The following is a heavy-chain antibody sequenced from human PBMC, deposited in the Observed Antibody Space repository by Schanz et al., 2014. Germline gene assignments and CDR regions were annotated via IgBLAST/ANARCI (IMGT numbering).Heavy chain of an antibody. J-gene: IGHJ2*01. CDR2: IGVDGTTT. CDR1: GFTFGDYA. CDR3: AKDLGVDCGDGCFNWYFDL. Sequence: EVQLLESGGGLVQPGGSLRLSCAASGFTFGDYAMTWVRQAPGKGLEWVSVIGVDGTTTYYADSVKGRFTISRDNSRSTMYLQMNSLRAEDTAVYFCAKDLGVDCGDGCFNWYFDLWGRGTLVTVSS. V-gene: IGHV3-23*01. D-gene: IGHD2-21*02.